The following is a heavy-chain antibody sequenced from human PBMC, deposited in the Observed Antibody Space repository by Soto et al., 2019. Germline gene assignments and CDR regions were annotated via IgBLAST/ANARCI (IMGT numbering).Heavy chain of an antibody. D-gene: IGHD3-3*01. V-gene: IGHV3-23*01. Sequence: GGSLRLSCDTSGFSFSSYAMSWVRQAPGTGLEWVSGISGTASTTYYAESVRGRFTISRDNSKNTLYLQMGSLRAEDTAVYFCARGFGPFDIWGHGTMVTVSS. CDR2: ISGTASTT. CDR1: GFSFSSYA. CDR3: ARGFGPFDI. J-gene: IGHJ3*02.